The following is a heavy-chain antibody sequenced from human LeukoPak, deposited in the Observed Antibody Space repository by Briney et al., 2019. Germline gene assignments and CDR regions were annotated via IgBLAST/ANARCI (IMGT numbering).Heavy chain of an antibody. CDR3: AREEPDYYDSSGYYTYYFDY. J-gene: IGHJ4*02. CDR1: GFTFSSYS. CDR2: ISSSSSYI. D-gene: IGHD3-22*01. V-gene: IGHV3-21*01. Sequence: GGSLRLSCAASGFTFSSYSMNWVRQAPGKGLEWVSSISSSSSYIYYADSVKGRFTISRDNAKNSLYLQMNSLRAEDTAVYYCAREEPDYYDSSGYYTYYFDYWGQGTLVAVSS.